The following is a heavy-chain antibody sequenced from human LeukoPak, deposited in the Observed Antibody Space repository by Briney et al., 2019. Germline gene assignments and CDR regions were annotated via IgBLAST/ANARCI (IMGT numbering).Heavy chain of an antibody. CDR3: ARRRYTSGYLDY. V-gene: IGHV4-59*08. Sequence: SETLPLTCTVSGDSISGFYWSWIRQPPGKGLEWIGYIYYSGSTDYNPSLKSRVTISVDTSKSQFSLKLTSVTAADTAVYYCARRRYTSGYLDYWGQGTLVTVSS. CDR2: IYYSGST. J-gene: IGHJ4*02. CDR1: GDSISGFY. D-gene: IGHD3-22*01.